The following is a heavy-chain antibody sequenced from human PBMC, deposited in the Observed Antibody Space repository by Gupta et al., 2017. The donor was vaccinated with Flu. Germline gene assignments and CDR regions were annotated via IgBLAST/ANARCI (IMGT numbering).Heavy chain of an antibody. Sequence: WVRQAPGKGLEWVSYISSSSSTIYYADSVKGRFTISRDNAKNSLYLQMNSLRAEDTAVYYCARDRGARYYDSSGPDAFDIWGQGTMVTVSS. V-gene: IGHV3-48*01. CDR3: ARDRGARYYDSSGPDAFDI. J-gene: IGHJ3*02. D-gene: IGHD3-22*01. CDR2: ISSSSSTI.